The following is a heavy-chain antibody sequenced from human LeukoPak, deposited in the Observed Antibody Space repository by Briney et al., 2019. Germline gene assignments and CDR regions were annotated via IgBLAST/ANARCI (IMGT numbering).Heavy chain of an antibody. D-gene: IGHD3-3*01. V-gene: IGHV3-21*01. Sequence: GGSLRLSCAASGFTFSSYAMSWVRQAPGKGLEWVSSISSSSSYIYYADSVKGRFTISRDNAKNSLYLQMTSVRADDTAMYYCVRDDYDFWSGYQRYFEFWGQGTLVTVSS. CDR3: VRDDYDFWSGYQRYFEF. CDR2: ISSSSSYI. CDR1: GFTFSSYA. J-gene: IGHJ4*02.